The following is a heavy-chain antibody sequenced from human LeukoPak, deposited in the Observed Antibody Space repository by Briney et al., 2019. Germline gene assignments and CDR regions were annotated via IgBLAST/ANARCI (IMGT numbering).Heavy chain of an antibody. V-gene: IGHV3-30*19. J-gene: IGHJ4*02. CDR1: GISFSSHG. D-gene: IGHD3-22*01. CDR3: ARGVTYYYDSSGYYNPHFDY. CDR2: IWYDGSNK. Sequence: GGSLRLSCAASGISFSSHGMHWVRQAPGKGLEWVAVIWYDGSNKYYADSVKGRFTISRDNSKNTLYLQMNSLRAEDTAVYYCARGVTYYYDSSGYYNPHFDYWGQGTLVTVSS.